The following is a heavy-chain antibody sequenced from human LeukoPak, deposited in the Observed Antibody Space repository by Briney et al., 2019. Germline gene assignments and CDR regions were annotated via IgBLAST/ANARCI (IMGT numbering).Heavy chain of an antibody. CDR2: INWNGGST. CDR3: ARDAEVVPAAIDYFDY. V-gene: IGHV3-20*04. D-gene: IGHD2-2*02. J-gene: IGHJ4*02. CDR1: GFTFDDYG. Sequence: GGSLRLSCAASGFTFDDYGMSWVRQAPGKGLEWVSGINWNGGSTVYADSVKGRFTISRDNAKNSLYLQMNSLRAEDTAVYYCARDAEVVPAAIDYFDYWGQGTLVTVPS.